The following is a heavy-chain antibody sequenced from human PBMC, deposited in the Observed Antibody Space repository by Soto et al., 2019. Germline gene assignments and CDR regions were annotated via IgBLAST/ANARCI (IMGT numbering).Heavy chain of an antibody. Sequence: SETLSLTCAVYGGSFSGYYWSWIRQPPGKGLEWIGEINHSGSTNYNPSLKSRVTISVDTSKNQFSLNLSSVTAADMAVYYCAREGSYSAYNFAHGIQLWSFDFWGQGALVTVSS. CDR3: AREGSYSAYNFAHGIQLWSFDF. D-gene: IGHD5-12*01. V-gene: IGHV4-34*01. CDR2: INHSGST. CDR1: GGSFSGYY. J-gene: IGHJ4*02.